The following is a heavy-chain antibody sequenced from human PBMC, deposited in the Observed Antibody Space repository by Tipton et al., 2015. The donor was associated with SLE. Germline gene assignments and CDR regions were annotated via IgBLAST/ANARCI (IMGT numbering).Heavy chain of an antibody. CDR1: GGSISSSSYY. V-gene: IGHV4-39*07. Sequence: TLSLTCTVSGGSISSSSYYWGWIRQPPGKGLEWIGSIYYSGSTYYNPPLKSRVTISVDTSKNQFSLKLSSVTAADTAVYYCARHKPLLSIAVAGPGYWGQGTLVTVSS. J-gene: IGHJ4*02. CDR2: IYYSGST. CDR3: ARHKPLLSIAVAGPGY. D-gene: IGHD6-19*01.